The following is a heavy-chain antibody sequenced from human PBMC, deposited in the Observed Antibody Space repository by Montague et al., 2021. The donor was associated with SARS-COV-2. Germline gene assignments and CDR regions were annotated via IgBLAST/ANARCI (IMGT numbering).Heavy chain of an antibody. CDR2: MYSGGST. CDR3: ARLDLIRANYY. V-gene: IGHV3-66*01. D-gene: IGHD3-10*01. J-gene: IGHJ4*02. CDR1: GFTGGNNY. Sequence: SLRLSCAVSGFTGGNNYMSWVRQAPGKGLEWVSLMYSGGSTYYADSVRGRFRISRDNPKNTVDLQMDSLRVEDTAIYYCARLDLIRANYYWGQGTLVTVSS.